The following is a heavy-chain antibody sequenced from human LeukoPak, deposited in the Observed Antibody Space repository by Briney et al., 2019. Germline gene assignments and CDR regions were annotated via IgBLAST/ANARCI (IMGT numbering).Heavy chain of an antibody. CDR3: ASRPFETTVVPWDFY. D-gene: IGHD4-23*01. CDR1: GYTFSNYW. J-gene: IGHJ4*02. V-gene: IGHV5-51*01. Sequence: GESLKISCKGSGYTFSNYWIGWVRQMPGKGLEWMGIIYPGDSDTSYSPSFQGQVTISADKSISTAYLQWSSLKASDTAMYYCASRPFETTVVPWDFYWGQGTQVTVSS. CDR2: IYPGDSDT.